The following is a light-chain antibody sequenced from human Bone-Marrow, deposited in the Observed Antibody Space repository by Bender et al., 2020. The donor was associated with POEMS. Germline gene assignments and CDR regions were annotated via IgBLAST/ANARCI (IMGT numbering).Light chain of an antibody. Sequence: QSALTQPASVSGSPGQSITISCTGTSSDVGGYNYVSWYQQHPGKAPKVMIYEVSKRPSGVPDRFSGSKSGNTASLTVSGLQAEDEADYYCSSYAGSKGLVFGGGTKLTVL. CDR3: SSYAGSKGLV. J-gene: IGLJ3*02. CDR2: EVS. CDR1: SSDVGGYNY. V-gene: IGLV2-8*01.